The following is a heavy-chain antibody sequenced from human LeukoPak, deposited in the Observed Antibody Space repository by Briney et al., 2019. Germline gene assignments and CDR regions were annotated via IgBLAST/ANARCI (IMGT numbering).Heavy chain of an antibody. V-gene: IGHV3-23*01. Sequence: GGSLRLSCAASGFTFSSYAMSWVRQGPGKGLEWVSAISGSGGSTYYADSVKGRFTISRDNSKNTLDLQMNSLRAEDTAVYYCAKGVTGVAGRHYFDYWGQGTLVTVSS. CDR3: AKGVTGVAGRHYFDY. CDR2: ISGSGGST. J-gene: IGHJ4*02. D-gene: IGHD6-19*01. CDR1: GFTFSSYA.